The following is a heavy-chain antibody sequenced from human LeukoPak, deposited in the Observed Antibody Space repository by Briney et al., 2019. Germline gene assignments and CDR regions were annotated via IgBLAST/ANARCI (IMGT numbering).Heavy chain of an antibody. Sequence: GGSLRLSCAASGFTFMTYAMTWVRQAPGKGLEWVSTISNDGDDTYYSASVKGRFTIPRDSSKNTLSLQMNSLRVADTAVYYCAKSKGSATYNFDYWGQGILVTVSS. CDR3: AKSKGSATYNFDY. J-gene: IGHJ4*02. CDR1: GFTFMTYA. V-gene: IGHV3-23*01. CDR2: ISNDGDDT. D-gene: IGHD3-10*01.